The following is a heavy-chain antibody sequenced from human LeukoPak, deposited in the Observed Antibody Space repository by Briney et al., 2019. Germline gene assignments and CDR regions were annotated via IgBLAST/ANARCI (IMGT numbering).Heavy chain of an antibody. V-gene: IGHV3-66*01. CDR1: DFTVSTNY. CDR3: AADGEYAFLV. Sequence: GRSLRLSCAASDFTVSTNYMTWVRQAPGKGLEWVSIIYSGGSAFYADSVWGRFTISRDNSKKTLYLQMNRLRADDTAVYYCAADGEYAFLVWGQGTMVTVSS. J-gene: IGHJ3*01. D-gene: IGHD2/OR15-2a*01. CDR2: IYSGGSA.